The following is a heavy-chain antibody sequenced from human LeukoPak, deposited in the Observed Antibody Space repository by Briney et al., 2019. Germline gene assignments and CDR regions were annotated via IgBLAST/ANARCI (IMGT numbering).Heavy chain of an antibody. CDR2: INHSGST. CDR3: ARGPTTVVPPGRIFGFDY. CDR1: GGSFSGYY. J-gene: IGHJ4*02. Sequence: SETLSLTCAVYGGSFSGYYWSWIRQPPGKGLEWIGEINHSGSTNYNPSLKSRVTISVETSKNQFSLKLSSVTAADTAVYYCARGPTTVVPPGRIFGFDYWGQGTLVTVSS. D-gene: IGHD4-23*01. V-gene: IGHV4-34*01.